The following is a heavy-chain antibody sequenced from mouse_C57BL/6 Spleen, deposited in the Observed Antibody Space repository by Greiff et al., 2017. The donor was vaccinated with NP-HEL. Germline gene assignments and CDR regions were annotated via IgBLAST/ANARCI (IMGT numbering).Heavy chain of an antibody. CDR3: AAYYSNYYYFDY. Sequence: VQLQQPGAELVKPGASVKMSCKASGYTFTSYWITWVKQRPGQGLEWIGDIYPGSGSTNYNEKFKSKATLTVDTSSSTAYMQLSSLTSEDSAVYYCAAYYSNYYYFDYWGQGTTLTVSS. V-gene: IGHV1-55*01. CDR1: GYTFTSYW. D-gene: IGHD2-5*01. J-gene: IGHJ2*01. CDR2: IYPGSGST.